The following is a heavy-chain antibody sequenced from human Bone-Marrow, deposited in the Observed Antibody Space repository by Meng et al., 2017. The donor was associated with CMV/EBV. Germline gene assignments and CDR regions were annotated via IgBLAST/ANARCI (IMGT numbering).Heavy chain of an antibody. D-gene: IGHD2-2*01. CDR3: ARDPVVPAALREYGYYYYYYGMDV. CDR1: GGSISSSSYY. Sequence: SETLSLTCTVSGGSISSSSYYWGWIRQPPGKGLEWIGSIYYSGSTYYNPSLKSRVTISVDTSKNQFSLKLSSVTAADTAVYYCARDPVVPAALREYGYYYYYYGMDVWGQGTTVTVSS. CDR2: IYYSGST. V-gene: IGHV4-39*07. J-gene: IGHJ6*02.